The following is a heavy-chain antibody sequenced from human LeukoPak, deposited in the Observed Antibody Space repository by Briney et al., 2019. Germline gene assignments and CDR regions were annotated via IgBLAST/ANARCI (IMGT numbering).Heavy chain of an antibody. CDR2: ISSSSSYI. Sequence: GGSLRLSCAASGFTFSSYSMNWVRQAPGKGLEWVSSISSSSSYIYYADSVKGRFTISRDNAKNSLYLQMNSLRAEDTAVYYCARDARRGYGPPDAFDIWGQGTMVTVSS. D-gene: IGHD6-25*01. CDR1: GFTFSSYS. CDR3: ARDARRGYGPPDAFDI. V-gene: IGHV3-21*01. J-gene: IGHJ3*02.